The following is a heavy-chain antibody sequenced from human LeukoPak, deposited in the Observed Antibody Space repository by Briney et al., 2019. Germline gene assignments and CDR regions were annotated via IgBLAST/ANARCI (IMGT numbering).Heavy chain of an antibody. J-gene: IGHJ4*02. V-gene: IGHV3-23*01. CDR1: GFTFSSYA. CDR3: AKGTKAIVVDNYFDY. CDR2: ISGNGGGS. Sequence: SGGSLRLSCAASGFTFSSYAMSWVRKAPGKGLERVSAISGNGGGSYYADSVKGRFTISRDNSKNTLYLQMNSLRAEDTAVYYCAKGTKAIVVDNYFDYWGQGTLVTVSS. D-gene: IGHD3-22*01.